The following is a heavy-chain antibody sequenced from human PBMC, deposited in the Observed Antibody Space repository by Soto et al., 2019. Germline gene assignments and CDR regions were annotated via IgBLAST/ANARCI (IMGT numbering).Heavy chain of an antibody. CDR3: ARVERGTATTVVDAFDI. V-gene: IGHV4-34*01. CDR2: MSHSGGT. D-gene: IGHD2-21*02. Sequence: QVQLQQWGAGLLKPSETLSLTCAVFGGSVNSGNYYWSWIRQPPGKGLEWIGEMSHSGGTHFNPSLKSRVTISVETSKNPISLKMSSVTAADAALYYWARVERGTATTVVDAFDIWGPGTMVTVSS. J-gene: IGHJ3*02. CDR1: GGSVNSGNYY.